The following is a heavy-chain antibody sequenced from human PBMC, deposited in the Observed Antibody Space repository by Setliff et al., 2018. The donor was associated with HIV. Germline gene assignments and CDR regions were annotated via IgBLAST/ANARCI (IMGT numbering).Heavy chain of an antibody. J-gene: IGHJ5*02. Sequence: PSEILSLTCTVPGGSINRSNYYWGWIRQPPGKGLEWIGTISYTGSTYYDPSLKSRVTISVDTSKNQFSLKLYSVTAADTSVYYCARRWGIRGYSSWGQGTLVTVSS. CDR3: ARRWGIRGYSS. D-gene: IGHD5-18*01. V-gene: IGHV4-39*07. CDR2: ISYTGST. CDR1: GGSINRSNYY.